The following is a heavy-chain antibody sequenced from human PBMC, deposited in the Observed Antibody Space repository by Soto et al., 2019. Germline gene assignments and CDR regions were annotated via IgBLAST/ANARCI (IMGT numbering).Heavy chain of an antibody. CDR2: IYYRGNT. CDR3: SRLEGLATISYFFDY. J-gene: IGHJ4*02. Sequence: PSETLSLTSSVSGASLNSDNYYWGWLRQPPGKGLEWIGSIYYRGNTYYNPTLKTRVTISLDKSKSQFSLKLNAVTAADSAVYFCSRLEGLATISYFFDYWGQGTLVTVSS. CDR1: GASLNSDNYY. V-gene: IGHV4-39*01. D-gene: IGHD3-9*01.